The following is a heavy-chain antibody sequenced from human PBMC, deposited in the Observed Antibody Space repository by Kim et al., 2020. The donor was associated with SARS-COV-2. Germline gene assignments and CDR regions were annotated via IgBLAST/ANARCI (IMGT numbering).Heavy chain of an antibody. D-gene: IGHD3-10*01. Sequence: GGSLRLSCAASGFTFSSYAMSWVRQAPGKGLEWVSAISGSGGSTYYADSVKGRFTISRDNSKNTLYLQMNSLRAEDTAVYYCAKDPLWFGELLRSSFDYWGQGTLVTVSS. CDR2: ISGSGGST. CDR1: GFTFSSYA. J-gene: IGHJ4*02. CDR3: AKDPLWFGELLRSSFDY. V-gene: IGHV3-23*01.